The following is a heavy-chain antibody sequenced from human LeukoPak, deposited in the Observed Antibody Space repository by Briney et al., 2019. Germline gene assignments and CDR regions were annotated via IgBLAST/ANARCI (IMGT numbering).Heavy chain of an antibody. D-gene: IGHD6-19*01. CDR1: GYTFTSYA. Sequence: ASVKVSCKASGYTFTSYAMNWVRQAPGQGLEWMGWINTNTGNPTYAQGFTGRFVFSLDTSVSTAYLQISSLKAEDTAAYYCAREASGWYSDWFDPWGQGTLVTVSS. V-gene: IGHV7-4-1*02. CDR3: AREASGWYSDWFDP. J-gene: IGHJ5*02. CDR2: INTNTGNP.